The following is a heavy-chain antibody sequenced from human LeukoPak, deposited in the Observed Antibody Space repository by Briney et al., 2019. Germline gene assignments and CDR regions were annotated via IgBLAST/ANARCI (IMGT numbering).Heavy chain of an antibody. CDR2: IKQDGSEK. V-gene: IGHV3-7*02. CDR1: GFTFSSYW. Sequence: QPGGSLRLSCAASGFTFSSYWMSWVRQAPGKRLEWVANIKQDGSEKYYVDSVKGRFTISRDNAKNSLYLQMNSLRAEDTAVYYCAKLTGMGYFFDYWGQGTLVTVSS. D-gene: IGHD3-10*01. CDR3: AKLTGMGYFFDY. J-gene: IGHJ4*02.